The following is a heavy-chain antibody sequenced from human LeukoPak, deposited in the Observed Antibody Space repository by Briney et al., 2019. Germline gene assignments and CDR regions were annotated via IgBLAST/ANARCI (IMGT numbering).Heavy chain of an antibody. J-gene: IGHJ4*02. CDR1: GFTVSSDL. V-gene: IGHV3-53*01. D-gene: IGHD3-10*01. CDR3: ARGGSMIRGVL. Sequence: GGSLRLSCVVSGFTVSSDLMNWVRQAPGKGLEWVSAMNSGGETYYADSVRGRFIISRDKSRNTLYLQMNSLRVDDTAVYYCARGGSMIRGVLWGQGTLVTVSS. CDR2: MNSGGET.